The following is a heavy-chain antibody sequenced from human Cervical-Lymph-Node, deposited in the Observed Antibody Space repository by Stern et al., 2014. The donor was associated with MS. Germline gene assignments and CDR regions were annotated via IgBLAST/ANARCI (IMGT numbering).Heavy chain of an antibody. J-gene: IGHJ6*02. CDR2: IDWNDDK. D-gene: IGHD3-22*01. CDR3: ARVYRDDYYFYGMDV. V-gene: IGHV2-70*01. Sequence: QVTLRESGPVLVKAEQTLTLTCSLSGFSVTARGMCVSWIRQSPGKAPEWLGVIDWNDDKYYTTSLKTRLTISKDTSKNQVVLIMTKMDPVDTGTYYCARVYRDDYYFYGMDVWGQGTTVTVSS. CDR1: GFSVTARGMC.